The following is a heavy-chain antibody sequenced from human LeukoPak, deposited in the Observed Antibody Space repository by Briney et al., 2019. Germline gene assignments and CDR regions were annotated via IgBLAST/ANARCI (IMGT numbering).Heavy chain of an antibody. CDR2: ISGSGGNT. Sequence: GGSLRLSCAASGFIFGNYVLTWVRQAPGKGLEWVSTISGSGGNTFYADSVKGRFTISRDSSRNTLFLQMSSLRAGDTAIYYCAKSRYGGYDFFDYWGQGALVTVSS. CDR1: GFIFGNYV. CDR3: AKSRYGGYDFFDY. J-gene: IGHJ4*02. D-gene: IGHD5-12*01. V-gene: IGHV3-23*01.